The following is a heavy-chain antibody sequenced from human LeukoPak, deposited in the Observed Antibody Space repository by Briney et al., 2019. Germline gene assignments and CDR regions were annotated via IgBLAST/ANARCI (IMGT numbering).Heavy chain of an antibody. CDR1: GFTFSSYA. CDR3: ARGWGFDY. V-gene: IGHV3-30-3*01. CDR2: ISYDGSNK. D-gene: IGHD7-27*01. J-gene: IGHJ4*02. Sequence: GRSLRLSCAASGFTFSSYAMHWVRQVPGKGLEWVAVISYDGSNKYYADSVKGRFTISRDNSKNTLYLQTNSLRAEDTAVYYCARGWGFDYWGQGTLVTVSS.